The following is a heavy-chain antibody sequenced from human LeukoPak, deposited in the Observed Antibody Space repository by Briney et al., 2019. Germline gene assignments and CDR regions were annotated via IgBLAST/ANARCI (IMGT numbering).Heavy chain of an antibody. CDR1: GGSISSYY. J-gene: IGHJ3*02. Sequence: SETLSLTCTVSGGSISSYYWSWIRQPAGTGLEWIGRIYTSGSTNYNPSLKSRVTMSVDTSKNQFSLKLSSVTAADTAVYYCASSMIVADAFDIWGQGTMVTVSS. CDR2: IYTSGST. D-gene: IGHD3-22*01. CDR3: ASSMIVADAFDI. V-gene: IGHV4-4*07.